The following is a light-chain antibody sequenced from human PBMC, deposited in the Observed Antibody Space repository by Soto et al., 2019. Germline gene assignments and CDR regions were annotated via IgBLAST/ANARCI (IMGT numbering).Light chain of an antibody. CDR3: QQRNIWPPVT. Sequence: TQSPSTLSGSVVDRVTITCRASQSVSSYLAWYQQKPGQAXRLXXYDASKRATGIPARFSGIVSGTDFTLTISSLEPEDSAVYYGQQRNIWPPVTFGQGTRLEIK. V-gene: IGKV3-11*01. J-gene: IGKJ5*01. CDR2: DAS. CDR1: QSVSSY.